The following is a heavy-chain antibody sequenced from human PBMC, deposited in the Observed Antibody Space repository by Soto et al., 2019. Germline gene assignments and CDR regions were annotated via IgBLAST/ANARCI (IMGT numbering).Heavy chain of an antibody. CDR2: IYYSGDT. J-gene: IGHJ6*02. D-gene: IGHD3-10*01. CDR1: GGSISSSNYY. V-gene: IGHV4-39*01. Sequence: SETLSLTCTVSGGSISSSNYYWGWIRQPPGKGLEWIGSIYYSGDTYYNPSLKSRVTISVDTSKNRFSLKLSSVTAADTAVYYCATLGREARSYYYYGMDVWGQGTTVTVSS. CDR3: ATLGREARSYYYYGMDV.